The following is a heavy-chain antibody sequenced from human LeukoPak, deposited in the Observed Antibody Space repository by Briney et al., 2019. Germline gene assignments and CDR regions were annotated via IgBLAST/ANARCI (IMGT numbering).Heavy chain of an antibody. CDR1: GFTFSSSA. Sequence: GGSLRLSCAASGFTFSSSAMSWVRQAPGRGLEWVSTISGSGGVTYYADSVKGRFTISSDNSKNTLYLQMNSLRAEDTAIYYCAKDRPIFKDWGQGTQVTVSS. CDR3: AKDRPIFKD. J-gene: IGHJ4*02. CDR2: ISGSGGVT. V-gene: IGHV3-23*01.